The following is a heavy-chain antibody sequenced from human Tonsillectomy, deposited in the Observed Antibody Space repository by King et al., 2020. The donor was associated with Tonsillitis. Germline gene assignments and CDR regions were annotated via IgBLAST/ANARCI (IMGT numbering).Heavy chain of an antibody. CDR1: GFTFDDYA. V-gene: IGHV3-9*01. D-gene: IGHD3/OR15-3a*01. J-gene: IGHJ4*02. CDR2: ISWNSGSI. Sequence: VQLVESGGGLIQPGSSLRLSCAASGFTFDDYAMHWVRQAPGKGLEWVSGISWNSGSIGYADSVKGRFTIARDNAKNSLYLQMNSLRAEDTALYYCVKGIGQAAYTTLGFNYWGQGTLVTVSS. CDR3: VKGIGQAAYTTLGFNY.